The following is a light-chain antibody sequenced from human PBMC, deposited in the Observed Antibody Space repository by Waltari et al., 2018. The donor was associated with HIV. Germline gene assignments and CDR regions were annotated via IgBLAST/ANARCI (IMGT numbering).Light chain of an antibody. CDR2: WAS. Sequence: DIVMTQSPDSPAASLGERATINCKFSQSVLYSSNNKNYLAWYQQKPGQPPKLLIYWASTRESGVPDRFSGSESGTDFTLTISSLQAEDVAVYYCQQYFSTPWTFGQGTKVEIK. J-gene: IGKJ1*01. V-gene: IGKV4-1*01. CDR1: QSVLYSSNNKNY. CDR3: QQYFSTPWT.